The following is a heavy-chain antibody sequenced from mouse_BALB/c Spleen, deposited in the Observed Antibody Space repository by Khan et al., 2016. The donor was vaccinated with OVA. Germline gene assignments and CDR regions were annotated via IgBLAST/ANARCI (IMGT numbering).Heavy chain of an antibody. CDR1: GSTFTNYG. CDR2: INTYTGEP. V-gene: IGHV9-3-1*01. D-gene: IGHD2-14*01. Sequence: QIQLVQSGPELKKPGETVKISCKASGSTFTNYGMSWVKRAPGKGLKWMGWINTYTGEPTYADDFKGRFAFSLETSASTAYLQINNLKNEDTATYFCERKNYRYDRYFDVWGAGTTVTVSS. CDR3: ERKNYRYDRYFDV. J-gene: IGHJ1*01.